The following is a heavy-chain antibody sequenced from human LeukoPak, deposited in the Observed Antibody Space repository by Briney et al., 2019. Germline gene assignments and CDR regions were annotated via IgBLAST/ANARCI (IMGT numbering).Heavy chain of an antibody. CDR2: ISGSGGST. CDR1: GFTFSSYA. V-gene: IGHV3-23*01. Sequence: GGSLRLSCAASGFTFSSYAMSWVRQAPGKGLEWVSAISGSGGSTYYADSVKGRFTISRDNSKNTLYLQMNSLRAEDTAVYYCAKDLEEGYYGSGSYSFDYWGRGTLVTVSS. D-gene: IGHD3-10*01. CDR3: AKDLEEGYYGSGSYSFDY. J-gene: IGHJ4*02.